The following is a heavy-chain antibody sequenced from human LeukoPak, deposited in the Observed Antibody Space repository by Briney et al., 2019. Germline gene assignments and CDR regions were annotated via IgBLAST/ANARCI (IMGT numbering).Heavy chain of an antibody. D-gene: IGHD4-23*01. CDR2: ISAYNGNT. CDR3: ARDAIRWSRDNWFDP. V-gene: IGHV1-18*01. CDR1: GYTFTSYG. Sequence: ASVKVSCKAPGYTFTSYGISWVRQAPGQGLEWMGWISAYNGNTNYAQKLQGRVTMTTDTSTSTAYMELRSLRSDDTAVYYCARDAIRWSRDNWFDPWGQGTLVTVSS. J-gene: IGHJ5*02.